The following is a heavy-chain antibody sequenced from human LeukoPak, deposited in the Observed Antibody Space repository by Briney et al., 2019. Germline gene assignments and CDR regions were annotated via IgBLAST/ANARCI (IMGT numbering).Heavy chain of an antibody. CDR2: IYHSGST. Sequence: SETLSLTCAVSGGSISSSNWWSWVRQSPGKGLEWIGEIYHSGSTYYDPSLKGRVTISVDKSKNQFSLKLSSVTAADTAVYYCARVAAVAGNFDYWGQGTLVTVSS. D-gene: IGHD6-19*01. CDR3: ARVAAVAGNFDY. V-gene: IGHV4-4*02. CDR1: GGSISSSNW. J-gene: IGHJ4*02.